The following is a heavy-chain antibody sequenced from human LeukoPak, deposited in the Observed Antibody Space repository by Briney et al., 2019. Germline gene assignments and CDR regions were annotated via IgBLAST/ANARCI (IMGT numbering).Heavy chain of an antibody. CDR1: GGTFSSYA. Sequence: SVKVSCKASGGTFSSYAISWVRQAPGQGLEWMGRINPIFGTANYPQKFQGRVTITTDESTSTAYMELSRLRSDDTAVYYCARVYLGVYYYGSSGYSHLDYWGQGTLVTVSS. CDR2: INPIFGTA. CDR3: ARVYLGVYYYGSSGYSHLDY. D-gene: IGHD3-22*01. J-gene: IGHJ4*02. V-gene: IGHV1-69*05.